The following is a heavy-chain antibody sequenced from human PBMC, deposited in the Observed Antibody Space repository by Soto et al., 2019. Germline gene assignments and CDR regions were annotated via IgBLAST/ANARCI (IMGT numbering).Heavy chain of an antibody. Sequence: GGSLRLSCEGSGFAFSTYWMTWVRQAPGKGLEWVANINQDGSEKYYVDSVKGRFTISRDNAKNSVYLQMNILRAEDTAVYYCAREVLLLGGEVEGDYYYHGMDVWGQGTTVTVSS. CDR1: GFAFSTYW. J-gene: IGHJ6*02. CDR3: AREVLLLGGEVEGDYYYHGMDV. D-gene: IGHD3-10*01. CDR2: INQDGSEK. V-gene: IGHV3-7*05.